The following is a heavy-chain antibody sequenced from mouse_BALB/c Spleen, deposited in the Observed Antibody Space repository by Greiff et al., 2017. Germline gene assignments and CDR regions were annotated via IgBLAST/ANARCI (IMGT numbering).Heavy chain of an antibody. D-gene: IGHD4-1*01. CDR2: ISYSGST. J-gene: IGHJ3*01. CDR3: ARLGDHGFAY. CDR1: GYSITSDYA. V-gene: IGHV3-2*02. Sequence: EVQRVESGPGLVKPSQSLSLTCTVTGYSITSDYAWNWIRQFPGNKLEWMGYISYSGSTSYNPSLKSRISITRDTSKNQFFLQLNSVTTEDTATYYCARLGDHGFAYWGQGTLVTVSA.